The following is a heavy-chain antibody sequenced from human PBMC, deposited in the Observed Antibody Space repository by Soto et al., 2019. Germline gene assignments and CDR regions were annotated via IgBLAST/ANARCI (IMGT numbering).Heavy chain of an antibody. D-gene: IGHD3-22*01. CDR2: ISSSGSTI. V-gene: IGHV3-11*01. Sequence: GSLRLSCAASGFTFSDYYMSWIRQAPGKGLEWVSYISSSGSTIYYADTVKGRFTISRDNAKNPLYLQMNSLRAEDTAVYYCARDPSSSGYYFDYWGQGTLVTVSS. J-gene: IGHJ4*02. CDR3: ARDPSSSGYYFDY. CDR1: GFTFSDYY.